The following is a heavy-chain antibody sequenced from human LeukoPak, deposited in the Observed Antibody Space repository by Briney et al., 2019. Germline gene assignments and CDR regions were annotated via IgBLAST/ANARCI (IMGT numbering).Heavy chain of an antibody. J-gene: IGHJ6*03. CDR2: ISDRSGHI. CDR1: GPSITTYM. CDR3: ARDGYYDFWSGYYTPYYYYYYMDV. Sequence: GGSLRLSCAASGPSITTYMMNWVRQAPGKGLEWVSSISDRSGHIYYADSVKGRFTISRDNAKNTLYLQMNSLRAEDTAVYYCARDGYYDFWSGYYTPYYYYYYMDVWGKGTTVTVSS. V-gene: IGHV3-21*01. D-gene: IGHD3-3*01.